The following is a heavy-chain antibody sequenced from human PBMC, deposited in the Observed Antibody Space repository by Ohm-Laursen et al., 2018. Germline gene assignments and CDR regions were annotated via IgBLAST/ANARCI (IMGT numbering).Heavy chain of an antibody. Sequence: GTLSLTCSISGGSINNYYWSWIRQPPGKGLEWIGFIDNSGDTNYNPSLKSRVTVPLDTSKNHFSLRLSSVTAADTAVYYCARLRAAVWAEYWGQGTLVTVSS. CDR3: ARLRAAVWAEY. V-gene: IGHV4-59*01. D-gene: IGHD6-19*01. J-gene: IGHJ4*02. CDR2: IDNSGDT. CDR1: GGSINNYY.